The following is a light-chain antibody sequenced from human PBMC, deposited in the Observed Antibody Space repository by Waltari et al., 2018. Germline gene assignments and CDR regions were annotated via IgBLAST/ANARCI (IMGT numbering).Light chain of an antibody. V-gene: IGKV2-30*01. CDR2: KVS. J-gene: IGKJ4*01. CDR3: VQGTQWPPSLT. CDR1: QRLVASAGNTF. Sequence: VIMTQSPDSLRVTLGHPASISCRPVQRLVASAGNTFLRWFRQRPGQSPRRLIYKVSHRDYGVPDRFSGSGSGTDFSLQISRVEAEDVGIYYCVQGTQWPPSLTFGGGTKVEIK.